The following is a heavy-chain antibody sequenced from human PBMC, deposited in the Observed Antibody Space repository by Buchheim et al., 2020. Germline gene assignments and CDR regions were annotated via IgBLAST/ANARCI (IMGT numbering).Heavy chain of an antibody. CDR1: GYTFTGYY. CDR2: INPNSGGT. J-gene: IGHJ6*02. D-gene: IGHD6-19*01. CDR3: ARDALNSSGWYEKYYYYGMDV. V-gene: IGHV1-2*04. Sequence: QVQLVQSGAEVKKPGASVKVSCKASGYTFTGYYMHWVRQAPGQGLEWMGWINPNSGGTNYAQKFQGWVTMTRDTSISTAYMELSRLRSDDTAVYYCARDALNSSGWYEKYYYYGMDVWGQGTT.